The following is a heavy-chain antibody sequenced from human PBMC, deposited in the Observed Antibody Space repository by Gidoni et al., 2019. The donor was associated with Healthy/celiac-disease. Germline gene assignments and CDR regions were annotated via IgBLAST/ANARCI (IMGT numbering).Heavy chain of an antibody. Sequence: QVQLVQSGAEVKKPGASVKVSCKASGYTFTSYGISWVRQAPGQGLEWMGWISAYNGNTNYAQKLQGRVTMTTDTSTSTAYMELRSLRSDDTAVYYCARDSREAAAGTYRYYYYGMDVWGQGTTVTVSS. CDR1: GYTFTSYG. D-gene: IGHD6-13*01. V-gene: IGHV1-18*04. J-gene: IGHJ6*02. CDR3: ARDSREAAAGTYRYYYYGMDV. CDR2: ISAYNGNT.